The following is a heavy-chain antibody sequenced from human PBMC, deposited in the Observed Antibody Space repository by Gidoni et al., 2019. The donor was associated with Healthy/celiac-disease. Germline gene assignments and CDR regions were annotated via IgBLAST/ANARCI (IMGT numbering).Heavy chain of an antibody. V-gene: IGHV1-3*01. CDR3: ARYCSGGSCYGY. D-gene: IGHD2-15*01. J-gene: IGHJ4*02. CDR1: GYTFTSYA. CDR2: INAGNGNT. Sequence: QVQLVQSGAEVKKPGASVKGSCKASGYTFTSYAMHWVRQAPGQRLEWMGWINAGNGNTKYSQKFQGRVTITRDTSASTAYMELSSLRSEDTAVYYCARYCSGGSCYGYWGQGTLVTVSS.